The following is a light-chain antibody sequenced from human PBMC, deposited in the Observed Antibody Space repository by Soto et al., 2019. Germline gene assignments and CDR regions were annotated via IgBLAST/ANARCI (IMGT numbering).Light chain of an antibody. CDR1: QSLSSSY. CDR3: QQYNNWPPIT. Sequence: EIVLTQSPGTLSLSPGERATLSCRASQSLSSSYLAWYQQKSGQAPRLLIYGASTRATGIPARFSGSGSGTEFTLTISSLQSEDFAVYYCQQYNNWPPITFGQGTRLEIK. J-gene: IGKJ5*01. V-gene: IGKV3-15*01. CDR2: GAS.